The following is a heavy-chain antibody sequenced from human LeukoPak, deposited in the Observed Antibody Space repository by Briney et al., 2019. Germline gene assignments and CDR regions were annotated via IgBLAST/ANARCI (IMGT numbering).Heavy chain of an antibody. J-gene: IGHJ4*02. CDR1: GGTFSSYA. CDR2: IIPIFGTA. CDR3: AREEAAAALPFDY. V-gene: IGHV1-69*05. Sequence: ASVKVPCKASGGTFSSYAISWVRQAPGQGLEWMGRIIPIFGTANSAQKFQGRVTITTDESTSTAYMELSSLRSEDTAVYYCAREEAAAALPFDYWGQGTLVTVSS. D-gene: IGHD6-13*01.